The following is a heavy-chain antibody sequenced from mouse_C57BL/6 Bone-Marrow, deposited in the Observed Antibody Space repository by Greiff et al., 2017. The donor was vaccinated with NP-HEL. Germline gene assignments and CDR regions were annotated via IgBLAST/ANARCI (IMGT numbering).Heavy chain of an antibody. J-gene: IGHJ3*01. CDR1: GYTFTSYW. CDR2: IYPGSGST. Sequence: QVQLQQPGAELVKPGASVKMSCKASGYTFTSYWITWVKQRPGQGLEWIGDIYPGSGSTNYNEKFKSKATLTVDKSSSTAYMQLSSLTSEDSAVYYCARSGSNYEPYWGQGTLVTVSA. CDR3: ARSGSNYEPY. D-gene: IGHD2-5*01. V-gene: IGHV1-55*01.